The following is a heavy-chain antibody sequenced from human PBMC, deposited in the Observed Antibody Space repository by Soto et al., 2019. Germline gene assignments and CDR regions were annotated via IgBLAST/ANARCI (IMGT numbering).Heavy chain of an antibody. CDR3: ARDRGDNGSGPFDY. D-gene: IGHD3-10*01. CDR2: IYYSGST. Sequence: QVQLQESGPGLVKPSQTLSLTCTVSGGSISSGDYYWSWIRQPPGKGLEWIGYIYYSGSTYYNPSPKSRFTISVDTSKNQLTLKLSSVAAADTAVYYCARDRGDNGSGPFDYWGQGTLVTVSS. V-gene: IGHV4-30-4*01. CDR1: GGSISSGDYY. J-gene: IGHJ4*02.